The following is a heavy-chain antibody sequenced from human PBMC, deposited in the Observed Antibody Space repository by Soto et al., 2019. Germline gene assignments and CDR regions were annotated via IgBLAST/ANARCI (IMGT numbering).Heavy chain of an antibody. CDR3: AREGHNYGTDV. J-gene: IGHJ6*02. CDR1: GFTFSGYA. Sequence: GGSLRLSCAASGFTFSGYAMRWVRQAPGKGLEWVAVISYDGSNKYYADSVKGRFTISRDSSKNTLYLQMNSLRAEDTAVYYCAREGHNYGTDVWGQGTTVTVSS. V-gene: IGHV3-30-3*01. CDR2: ISYDGSNK.